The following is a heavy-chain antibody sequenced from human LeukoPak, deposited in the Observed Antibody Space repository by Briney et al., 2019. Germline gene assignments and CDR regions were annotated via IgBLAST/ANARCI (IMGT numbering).Heavy chain of an antibody. CDR1: GLTFSNYA. Sequence: GGSLRLSCAASGLTFSNYAMNWVRQAPGKGLEWVSVLSGSGDSAYYADSVKGRFTISRDYSKNTLYLQMNSLRAEDTAVYYCAKDLWGASYVGGDAFDIWGQGTMVTVSS. V-gene: IGHV3-23*01. CDR2: LSGSGDSA. D-gene: IGHD1-26*01. J-gene: IGHJ3*02. CDR3: AKDLWGASYVGGDAFDI.